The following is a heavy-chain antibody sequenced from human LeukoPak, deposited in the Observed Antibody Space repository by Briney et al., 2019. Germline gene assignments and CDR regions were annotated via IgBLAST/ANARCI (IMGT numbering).Heavy chain of an antibody. CDR1: GFTFSTYA. V-gene: IGHV3-30*07. Sequence: GGSLRLSYAASGFTFSTYAIHWVRQAPGKGLEWVAVISYDGTNKNYADSVKGRFTISRDNSKNTLYLQLNSQRAEDTAVYYCARDRTPNWSAYSNPTFHYRGQGTLVTVSP. CDR3: ARDRTPNWSAYSNPTFHY. CDR2: ISYDGTNK. D-gene: IGHD4-11*01. J-gene: IGHJ4*02.